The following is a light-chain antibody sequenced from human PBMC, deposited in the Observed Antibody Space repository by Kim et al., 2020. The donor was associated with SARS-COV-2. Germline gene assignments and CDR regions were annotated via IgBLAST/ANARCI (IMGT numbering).Light chain of an antibody. V-gene: IGLV3-1*01. CDR2: QDT. CDR1: KLGDKY. CDR3: QAWDSSTAV. J-gene: IGLJ1*01. Sequence: SYELTQPPPVSVSPGQTASITCSGDKLGDKYACWYQQKPGQSPVLVISQDTKRPSGIPERFSGSNSGNTATLTISGTQAMEEADYYCQAWDSSTAVFGTGTKGTV.